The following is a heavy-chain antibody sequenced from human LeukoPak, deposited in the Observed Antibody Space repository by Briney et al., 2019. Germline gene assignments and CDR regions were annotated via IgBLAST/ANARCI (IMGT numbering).Heavy chain of an antibody. D-gene: IGHD6-13*01. Sequence: PSETLSLTCTVSGGSISSYYWSWLRQPPWKGLEWVGYIYYSGSTNYNPSLKSRVTISVDTSKNQFSLKLSSVTAADTAVYYCPRVSWYGRKYYFDYWGQGTLVTVSS. V-gene: IGHV4-59*01. CDR2: IYYSGST. CDR1: GGSISSYY. J-gene: IGHJ4*02. CDR3: PRVSWYGRKYYFDY.